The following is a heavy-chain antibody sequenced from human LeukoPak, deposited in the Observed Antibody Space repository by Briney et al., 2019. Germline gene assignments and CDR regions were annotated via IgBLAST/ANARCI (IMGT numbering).Heavy chain of an antibody. V-gene: IGHV3-7*01. CDR3: VREGFYFFDF. CDR2: IKQDGSET. CDR1: GFTFTNNF. J-gene: IGHJ4*01. Sequence: GGSLRLSCATSGFTFTNNFMSWVRQVPGKGLEWVANIKQDGSETTYADSVRGRFTIFRDNAKDSVYLQMNSLRAEDSATYYCVREGFYFFDFWGQGTLVTVSS.